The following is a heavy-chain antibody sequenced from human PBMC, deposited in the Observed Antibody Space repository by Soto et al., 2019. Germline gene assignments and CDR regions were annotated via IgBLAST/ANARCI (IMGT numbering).Heavy chain of an antibody. CDR2: IIPIFGTA. Sequence: QVQLVQSGAEVKKPGSSVKVSCKASGGTFSSYAISWVRQAPGQGLEWMGGIIPIFGTANYAQKFQGRVTITAEESTRTAYMELSRLRCEDTGVYYCARGPPYCSGGSCFSPGSAFDIWGQGTMVTVSS. V-gene: IGHV1-69*01. CDR3: ARGPPYCSGGSCFSPGSAFDI. J-gene: IGHJ3*02. D-gene: IGHD2-15*01. CDR1: GGTFSSYA.